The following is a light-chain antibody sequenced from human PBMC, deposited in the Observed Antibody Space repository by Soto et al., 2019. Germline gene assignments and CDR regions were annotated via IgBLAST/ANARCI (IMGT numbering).Light chain of an antibody. CDR1: QSISSW. J-gene: IGKJ4*01. CDR2: DAS. V-gene: IGKV1-5*01. Sequence: DIQMTQSPSTLSASVVDRVAITCRASQSISSWLAWYQQKPGKAPKLLIYDASSLESGVPARFSGSGSGTEFTLTISSLEPDDFATYYCQQYNSYPLTFGGGTKVDI. CDR3: QQYNSYPLT.